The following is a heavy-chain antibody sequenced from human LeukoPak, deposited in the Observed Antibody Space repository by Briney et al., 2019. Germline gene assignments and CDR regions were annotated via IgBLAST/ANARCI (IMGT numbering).Heavy chain of an antibody. J-gene: IGHJ4*02. Sequence: AGGSLRLSCAASGFTFSTHYMNWVRQAPGKGLEWVSFITGSSSYIYYTDSVKGRFTISRDNAKNSLFLQMNSLGDEDTAVYYCSSGFSSSPYFDYWGQGTLVTVSS. CDR1: GFTFSTHY. CDR2: ITGSSSYI. CDR3: SSGFSSSPYFDY. D-gene: IGHD6-6*01. V-gene: IGHV3-21*01.